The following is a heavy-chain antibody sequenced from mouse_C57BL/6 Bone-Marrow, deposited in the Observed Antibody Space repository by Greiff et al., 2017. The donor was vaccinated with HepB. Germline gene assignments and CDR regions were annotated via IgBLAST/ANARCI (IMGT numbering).Heavy chain of an antibody. V-gene: IGHV14-4*01. D-gene: IGHD3-2*02. CDR3: TTSSDLYYYAMDY. CDR2: IDPENGDT. CDR1: GFNIKDDY. J-gene: IGHJ4*01. Sequence: EVQLQQSGAELVRPGASVKLSCTASGFNIKDDYMHWVKQRPEQGLEWIGWIDPENGDTEYASKLQGKATITADTSSNTAYLQLSSLPSEDTAVYYCTTSSDLYYYAMDYWGQGTSVTVSS.